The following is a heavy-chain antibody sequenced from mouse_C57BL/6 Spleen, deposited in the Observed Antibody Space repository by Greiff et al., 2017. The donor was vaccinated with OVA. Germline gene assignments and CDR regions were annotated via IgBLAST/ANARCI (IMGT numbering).Heavy chain of an antibody. CDR3: ARGGYGSSFDY. V-gene: IGHV1-50*01. J-gene: IGHJ2*01. CDR1: GYTFTSYW. Sequence: QVQLQQPGAELVKPGASVKLSCKASGYTFTSYWMQWVKQRPGQGLEWIGEIDPSDSYTNYNQKFKGKATLTGDTSSRTAYMQLSSLTSEDSAVYYCARGGYGSSFDYWGQGTTLTVSS. D-gene: IGHD1-1*01. CDR2: IDPSDSYT.